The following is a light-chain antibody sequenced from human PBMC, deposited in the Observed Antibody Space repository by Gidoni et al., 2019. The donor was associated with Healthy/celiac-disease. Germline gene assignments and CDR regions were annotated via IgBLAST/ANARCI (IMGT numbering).Light chain of an antibody. Sequence: ELVMTQSPATLSVSPGERATLSCRASQSVSSNLAWYQQKPGQAPRLLIYGASTRATGIPARFSGSGSGTEFTLTISSLQSEDFAVYYWQQYNNWPRTFGQXTKVEIK. CDR1: QSVSSN. CDR3: QQYNNWPRT. J-gene: IGKJ1*01. CDR2: GAS. V-gene: IGKV3-15*01.